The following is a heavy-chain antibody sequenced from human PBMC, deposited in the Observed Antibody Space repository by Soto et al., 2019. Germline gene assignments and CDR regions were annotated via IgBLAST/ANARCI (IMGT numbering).Heavy chain of an antibody. CDR1: GFTFSSYG. CDR3: ARHRMPDY. CDR2: IWYDGGNK. D-gene: IGHD2-15*01. Sequence: QVQLVESGGGVVQPGRSLRLSCAASGFTFSSYGMHWVRQAPGKGLEWVAVIWYDGGNKYYADSVKGRFTISRDNSKNTLYLQMNSLIAEDTAVYYCARHRMPDYWGQGTLVTVSS. J-gene: IGHJ4*02. V-gene: IGHV3-33*01.